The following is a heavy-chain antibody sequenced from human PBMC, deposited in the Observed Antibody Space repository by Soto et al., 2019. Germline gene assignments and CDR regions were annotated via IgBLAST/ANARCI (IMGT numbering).Heavy chain of an antibody. CDR3: ARVRYSYGILEFDY. J-gene: IGHJ4*02. V-gene: IGHV1-69*06. CDR1: GGTFSSYA. D-gene: IGHD5-18*01. CDR2: IIPIFGTA. Sequence: QVQLVQSGAEVKKPGSSVKVSCKASGGTFSSYAISWVRQAPGQGLEWMGGIIPIFGTANYAQKFQGRVTTNADKSTSTAYMELSRLRSEDTAVYYCARVRYSYGILEFDYWGQGTLVTVSS.